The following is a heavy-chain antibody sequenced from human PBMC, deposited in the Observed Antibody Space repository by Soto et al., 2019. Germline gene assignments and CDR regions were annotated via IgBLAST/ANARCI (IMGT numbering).Heavy chain of an antibody. Sequence: VGSLRLSCAASGFTFSSYEMNWVRQAPGKGLEWVSYISSSGSTIYYADSVKGRFTISRDNAKNSLYLQMNSLRAEDTAVYYCARVNYYDSSGYYQWPPDYWGQGTLVTVSS. CDR3: ARVNYYDSSGYYQWPPDY. V-gene: IGHV3-48*03. CDR2: ISSSGSTI. J-gene: IGHJ4*02. D-gene: IGHD3-22*01. CDR1: GFTFSSYE.